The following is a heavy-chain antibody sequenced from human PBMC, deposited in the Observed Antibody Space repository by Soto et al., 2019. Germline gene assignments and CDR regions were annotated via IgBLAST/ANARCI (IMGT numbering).Heavy chain of an antibody. J-gene: IGHJ6*02. CDR1: GDSVSSNSAA. CDR3: AGVSWFRGMDV. CDR2: SYFRSNWSN. D-gene: IGHD3-10*01. Sequence: PSQTLSLPCAISGDSVSSNSAAWKWIRQSPSRGLEWLGRSYFRSNWSNDYAVSVKSRITINPNTSTNQFSLQLSSVTPEDTAVYDCAGVSWFRGMDVWGQGTPVTVSS. V-gene: IGHV6-1*01.